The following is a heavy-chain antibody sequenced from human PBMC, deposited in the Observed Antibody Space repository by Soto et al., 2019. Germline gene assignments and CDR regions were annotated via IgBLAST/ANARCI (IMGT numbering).Heavy chain of an antibody. CDR1: GFTFSGSA. CDR2: IRSKANSYAT. Sequence: EVQLVESGGGLVQPGGSLKLSCAASGFTFSGSAMHWVRQASGKGLEWVGRIRSKANSYATAYAASVKGRFTISRDDSKNTAYLQMNSLKPEDTAVYYCTRLAGEVPPMDVWGQGTTVTVSS. V-gene: IGHV3-73*02. CDR3: TRLAGEVPPMDV. D-gene: IGHD2-2*01. J-gene: IGHJ6*02.